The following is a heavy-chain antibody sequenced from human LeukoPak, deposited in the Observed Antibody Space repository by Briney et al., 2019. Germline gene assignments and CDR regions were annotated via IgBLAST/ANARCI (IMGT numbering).Heavy chain of an antibody. J-gene: IGHJ4*02. V-gene: IGHV1-24*01. CDR2: FDPEDGET. D-gene: IGHD3-9*01. CDR3: ATLNYDILTGYLYCFDY. Sequence: ASVTVSYKLSVYTLTELSMHWVRQAPGKGREGMGGFDPEDGETIYAQKFQGRVTMTEDTSTDTAYMELSSLRSEDTAVYYCATLNYDILTGYLYCFDYWGQGTLVTVSS. CDR1: VYTLTELS.